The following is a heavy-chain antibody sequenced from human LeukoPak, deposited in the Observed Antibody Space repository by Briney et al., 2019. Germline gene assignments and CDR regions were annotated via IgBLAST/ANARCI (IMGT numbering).Heavy chain of an antibody. Sequence: ASVKVSCKASGYTFTSYYMHWVRQAPGQGLEWMGIINPSGGSTSYAQKLQGRVTMTTDTSTSTAYMELRSLRSDDTAVYYCARDQGYYDSSGSDWGQGTLVTVSS. D-gene: IGHD3-22*01. J-gene: IGHJ4*02. CDR3: ARDQGYYDSSGSD. CDR2: INPSGGST. CDR1: GYTFTSYY. V-gene: IGHV1-46*01.